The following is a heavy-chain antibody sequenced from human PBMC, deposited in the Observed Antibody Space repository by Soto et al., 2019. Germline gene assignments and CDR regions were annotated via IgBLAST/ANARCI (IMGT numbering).Heavy chain of an antibody. J-gene: IGHJ6*02. Sequence: SVKVSCKASGGTFINYAISWVRQAPGQGLEWMGGIIPIFGTANYAQKFQGRVTITADESTSTAYMELSSLRSEDTAMYYCARGFIAAAAINYYYYGMDVWGQGTTVTVSS. CDR1: GGTFINYA. D-gene: IGHD6-13*01. V-gene: IGHV1-69*13. CDR3: ARGFIAAAAINYYYYGMDV. CDR2: IIPIFGTA.